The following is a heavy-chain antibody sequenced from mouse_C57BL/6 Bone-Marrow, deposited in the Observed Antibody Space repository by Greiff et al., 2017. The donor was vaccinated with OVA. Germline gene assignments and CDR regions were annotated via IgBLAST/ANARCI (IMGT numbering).Heavy chain of an antibody. J-gene: IGHJ1*03. CDR2: IDPSGSYT. CDR1: GYTFTSYW. CDR3: ARVKSFFSWYFGV. D-gene: IGHD1-3*01. Sequence: QVQLQQPGAELVRPGTSVKLSCKASGYTFTSYWMHWVKQRPGHGLEWIGVIDPSGSYTNYNQKFKGKATLTVAKSSSTAYMQLSSLTSEDSAVYYGARVKSFFSWYFGVQGTGATVTV. V-gene: IGHV1-59*01.